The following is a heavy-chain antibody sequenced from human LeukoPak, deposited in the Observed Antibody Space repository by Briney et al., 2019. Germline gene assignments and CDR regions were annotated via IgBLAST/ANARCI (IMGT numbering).Heavy chain of an antibody. V-gene: IGHV4-39*01. D-gene: IGHD3-10*01. Sequence: SETLSLTCTVSGGSISSSSYYWGWIRQPPRKWLEWIGSIYSSGSTYYNPSLKSRVTISVDTYKNPFSLNLSSVPASDTAVYYCARRGGSGRSFDYWGQGILVTVSS. CDR2: IYSSGST. CDR1: GGSISSSSYY. CDR3: ARRGGSGRSFDY. J-gene: IGHJ4*02.